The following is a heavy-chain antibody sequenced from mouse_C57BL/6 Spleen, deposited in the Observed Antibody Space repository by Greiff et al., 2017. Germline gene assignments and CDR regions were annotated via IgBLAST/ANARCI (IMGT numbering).Heavy chain of an antibody. D-gene: IGHD1-1*01. CDR2: INPNYGTT. J-gene: IGHJ1*03. CDR3: ARALYYGSSPYWDFDV. V-gene: IGHV1-39*01. CDR1: GYSFTDYN. Sequence: VQLQQSGPELVKPGASVKISCKASGYSFTDYNMNWVKQSNGKSLEWIGVINPNYGTTSYNQKFKGKATLTVDQSSSTAYMQLNSLTSEDSAVYYCARALYYGSSPYWDFDVWGTGTTVTVSS.